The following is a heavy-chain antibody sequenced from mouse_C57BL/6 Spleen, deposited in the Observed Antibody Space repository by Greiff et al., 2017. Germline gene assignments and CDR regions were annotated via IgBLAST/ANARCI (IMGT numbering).Heavy chain of an antibody. CDR1: GYTFTSYG. CDR3: ARTPLFRYGSPPYAMDY. Sequence: LVESGAELARPGASVKLSCKASGYTFTSYGISWVKQRTGQGLEWIGEIYPRSGNTYYNEKFKGKATLTADKSSSTAYMALRSLTSEDSAVYYGARTPLFRYGSPPYAMDYWGQGTSVTVSS. V-gene: IGHV1-81*01. CDR2: IYPRSGNT. D-gene: IGHD1-1*01. J-gene: IGHJ4*01.